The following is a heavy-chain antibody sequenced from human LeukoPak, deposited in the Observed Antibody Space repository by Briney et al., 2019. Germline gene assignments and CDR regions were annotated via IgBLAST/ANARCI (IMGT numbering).Heavy chain of an antibody. Sequence: SETLSLTCTVSGGSISSHYWSWIRQPPGKGLEWIGYIYYSGSTNYNPSLKSRVTISVDTSKNQFSLKLSSVTAADTAVYYCARARTIWVDYSTGYYMDVWGKGTTVTVSS. CDR3: ARARTIWVDYSTGYYMDV. CDR1: GGSISSHY. D-gene: IGHD4-11*01. V-gene: IGHV4-59*11. J-gene: IGHJ6*03. CDR2: IYYSGST.